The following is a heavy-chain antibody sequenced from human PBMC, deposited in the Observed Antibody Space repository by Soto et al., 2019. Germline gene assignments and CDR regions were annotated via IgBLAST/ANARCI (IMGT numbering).Heavy chain of an antibody. CDR3: AAGGGLTRYY. D-gene: IGHD7-27*01. CDR2: IYHSGST. CDR1: GGSISSGGYA. J-gene: IGHJ4*02. Sequence: QLQLQESGSGLVKPSQTLSLTCAVSGGSISSGGYAWSWIRQPPGKGMEWIGYIYHSGSTYYKPSHKSRVTISVDRSKNQFSLKLSSVTAADTAVYYCAAGGGLTRYYWGQGTLVTVSS. V-gene: IGHV4-30-2*01.